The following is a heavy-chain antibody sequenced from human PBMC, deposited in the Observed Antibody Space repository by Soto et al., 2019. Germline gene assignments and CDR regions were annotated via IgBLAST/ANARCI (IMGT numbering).Heavy chain of an antibody. CDR1: GGSISSSNW. Sequence: KTSETLSLTCAVSGGSISSSNWWSWVRQPPGKGLEWIGEIYHSGSTNYNPSLKSRVTISVDKSKNQFSLKLSSVTAADTAVYYCARVNSMRASFDYWGQGTLVTVSS. CDR3: ARVNSMRASFDY. J-gene: IGHJ4*02. D-gene: IGHD2-2*01. CDR2: IYHSGST. V-gene: IGHV4-4*02.